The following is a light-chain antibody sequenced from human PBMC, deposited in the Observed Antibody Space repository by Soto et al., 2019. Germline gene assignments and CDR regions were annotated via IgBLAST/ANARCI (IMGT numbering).Light chain of an antibody. CDR2: KAS. CDR1: QSISSW. J-gene: IGKJ2*01. V-gene: IGKV1-5*03. Sequence: DIHVTQSPSTLSASVGDRVTITCRASQSISSWLAWYQQKPGKAPKLLIYKASSLESGVPSRFSGSGSGTEFTLTISSLQPDDFATYYCQQYPYTFGQGTKVDIK. CDR3: QQYPYT.